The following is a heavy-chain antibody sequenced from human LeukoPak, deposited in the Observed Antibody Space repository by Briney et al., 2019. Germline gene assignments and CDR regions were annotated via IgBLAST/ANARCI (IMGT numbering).Heavy chain of an antibody. J-gene: IGHJ3*01. CDR1: GFTLSSYW. Sequence: PGGSLRLSCAASGFTLSSYWMSWVRQAPGKGLEWVANIKQDGSEKYYVDSAKGRFTISRDNAKNSLYLQMNSLRDEDMALYYCARVQYSRMSKGAFDLWGQGTMVIVSS. CDR2: IKQDGSEK. CDR3: ARVQYSRMSKGAFDL. D-gene: IGHD6-6*01. V-gene: IGHV3-7*03.